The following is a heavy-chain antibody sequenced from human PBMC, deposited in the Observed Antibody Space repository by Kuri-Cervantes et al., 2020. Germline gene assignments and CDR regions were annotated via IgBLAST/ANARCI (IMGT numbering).Heavy chain of an antibody. V-gene: IGHV3-23*01. J-gene: IGHJ6*01. D-gene: IGHD3-22*01. CDR3: AKGTEGVVNVPYYYGRAD. CDR1: GFTFSSYA. Sequence: GGSLRLSCAASGFTFSSYAMSWVRQAPGKGLEWVTAISRSGGSTFYADSVKGRFTISRDNSKNTLYLQMNSLRAEDTAVYYCAKGTEGVVNVPYYYGRADWGQGIMVTVSS. CDR2: ISRSGGST.